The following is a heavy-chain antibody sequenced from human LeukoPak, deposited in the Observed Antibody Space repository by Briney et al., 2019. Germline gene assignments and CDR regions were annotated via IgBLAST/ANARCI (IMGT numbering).Heavy chain of an antibody. CDR2: IYYSGST. CDR3: ARWAPVTATLGTYYYYGMDV. J-gene: IGHJ6*02. Sequence: PSETLSLTCTVSGGSISSYYWSWVRQPPGKGLEWIGYIYYSGSTNYNPSLKSRVTISVDTSKNQFSLKLSSVTAADTAVYYCARWAPVTATLGTYYYYGMDVWGQGTTVTVSS. D-gene: IGHD2-21*02. V-gene: IGHV4-59*08. CDR1: GGSISSYY.